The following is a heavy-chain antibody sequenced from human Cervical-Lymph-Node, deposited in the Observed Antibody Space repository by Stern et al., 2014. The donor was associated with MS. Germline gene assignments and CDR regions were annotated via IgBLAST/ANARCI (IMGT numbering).Heavy chain of an antibody. CDR1: GFSLSTSGMS. V-gene: IGHV2-70*01. CDR3: ARSHGSSGWYAY. J-gene: IGHJ4*02. Sequence: QITLKESGPALVKPTQTLTLTCSFSGFSLSTSGMSVTWIRQSPGKALEWLALIEWDDEKYYNTSLRTRLAISKDTSKNKVVLTMTNMDPVDTGTYYCARSHGSSGWYAYWGQGTLVTVSS. CDR2: IEWDDEK. D-gene: IGHD6-19*01.